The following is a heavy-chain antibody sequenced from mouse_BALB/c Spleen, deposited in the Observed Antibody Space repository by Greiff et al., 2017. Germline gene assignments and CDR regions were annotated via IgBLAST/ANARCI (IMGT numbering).Heavy chain of an antibody. J-gene: IGHJ3*01. CDR2: ISSGGSYT. Sequence: EVKLVESGGGLVKPGGSLKLSCAASGFTFSSYAMSWVRQTPEKRLEWVATISSGGSYTYYPDSVKGRFTISRDNAKNTLYLQMSSLRSEDTAMYYCARHSQYDYSSPFAYWGQGTLVTVSA. D-gene: IGHD2-4*01. CDR1: GFTFSSYA. CDR3: ARHSQYDYSSPFAY. V-gene: IGHV5-9-3*01.